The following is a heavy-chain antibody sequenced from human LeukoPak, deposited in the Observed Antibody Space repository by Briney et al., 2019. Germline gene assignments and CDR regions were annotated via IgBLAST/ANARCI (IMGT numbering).Heavy chain of an antibody. J-gene: IGHJ4*02. D-gene: IGHD3-9*01. CDR1: GYTFTGYY. CDR3: ARAPPDYDILTGYQPPYFDY. Sequence: ASVKVSCKASGYTFTGYYMHWVRQAPGQGPEGMGRINPNSGGTNDAQMFQGRVTMTRDTSISTAYMELSRLRSDDTAVYYCARAPPDYDILTGYQPPYFDYWGQGTLVTVSS. CDR2: INPNSGGT. V-gene: IGHV1-2*06.